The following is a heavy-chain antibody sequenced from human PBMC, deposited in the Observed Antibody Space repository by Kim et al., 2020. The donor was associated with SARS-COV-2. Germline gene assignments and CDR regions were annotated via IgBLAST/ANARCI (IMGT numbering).Heavy chain of an antibody. V-gene: IGHV4-4*02. CDR2: IYHSGST. J-gene: IGHJ6*02. CDR3: AKLPGIAAAGYYYYYYGMDV. Sequence: SETLSLTCAVSGGSISSSNWWSWVRQPPGKRLEWIGEIYHSGSTNYNPSLKSRVTISVDKSKNQFSLKLSSVTAADTAVYYCAKLPGIAAAGYYYYYYGMDVWGQGTTVTVSS. D-gene: IGHD6-13*01. CDR1: GGSISSSNW.